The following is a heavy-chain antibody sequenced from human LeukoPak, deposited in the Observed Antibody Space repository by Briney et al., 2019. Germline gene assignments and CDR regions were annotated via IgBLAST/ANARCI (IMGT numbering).Heavy chain of an antibody. D-gene: IGHD3-22*01. Sequence: GSLRLSCAASGFTFSSYGMHWVRQTPGKGLEWIGEIYHRGNTHYNPSLKSRVTISVDTSKNQFSLKLSSVTAADTAVYYCARGYYDSSGLRFDYWGQGTLVTVSS. CDR1: GFTFSSYG. V-gene: IGHV4-4*02. CDR3: ARGYYDSSGLRFDY. CDR2: IYHRGNT. J-gene: IGHJ4*02.